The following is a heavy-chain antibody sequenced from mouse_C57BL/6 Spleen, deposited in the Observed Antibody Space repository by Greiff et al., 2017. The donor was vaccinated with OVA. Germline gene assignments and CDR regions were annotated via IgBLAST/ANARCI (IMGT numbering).Heavy chain of an antibody. CDR1: GFTFSDYG. V-gene: IGHV5-17*01. J-gene: IGHJ4*01. Sequence: EVMLVESGGGLVKPGGSLKLSCAASGFTFSDYGMHWVRQAPEKGLEWVAYISSGSNTIYYTDTVKGRFTISRDNDKNTLFLQMNSIRSEDTAMYYCARLGYDGAYAMDYWGKGTSVTVSS. D-gene: IGHD2-13*01. CDR2: ISSGSNTI. CDR3: ARLGYDGAYAMDY.